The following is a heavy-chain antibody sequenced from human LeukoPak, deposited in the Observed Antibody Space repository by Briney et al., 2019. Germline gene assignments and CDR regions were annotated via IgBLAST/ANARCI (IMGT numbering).Heavy chain of an antibody. D-gene: IGHD6-13*01. V-gene: IGHV4-34*01. CDR1: GGSFSGYY. Sequence: TSETLSLTCAVYGGSFSGYYWSWIRQPPGKGLEWIGDINHSGSTNYNPSLKSRVTISVATSKNQFSLKLSSVTAADTAVYYCAGGRIAAAGTGQGIFDYWGQGTLVTVSS. CDR3: AGGRIAAAGTGQGIFDY. J-gene: IGHJ4*02. CDR2: INHSGST.